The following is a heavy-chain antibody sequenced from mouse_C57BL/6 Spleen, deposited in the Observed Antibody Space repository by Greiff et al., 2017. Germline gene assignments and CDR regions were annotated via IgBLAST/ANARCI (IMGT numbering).Heavy chain of an antibody. CDR2: IYPSDSET. J-gene: IGHJ2*01. CDR3: ARSGYYDY. V-gene: IGHV1-61*01. Sequence: QVQLQQPGAELVRPGSSVKLSCKASGYTFTSYWMDWVKQRPGQGLEWIGNIYPSDSETHYNQQFKDKATLTVDKSSSTAMQLRSLTSEDSAVYYCARSGYYDYWGQGTTLTVSS. CDR1: GYTFTSYW. D-gene: IGHD2-3*01.